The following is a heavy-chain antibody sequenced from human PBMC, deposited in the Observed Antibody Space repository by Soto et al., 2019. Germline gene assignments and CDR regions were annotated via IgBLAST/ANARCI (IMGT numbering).Heavy chain of an antibody. CDR1: GFTFNTYW. CDR2: IKPDGSMQ. V-gene: IGHV3-7*05. Sequence: PGGSLRLSCVASGFTFNTYWMTWVRRPPGKGLEWVANIKPDGSMQNYVDSVKGRFTISRDNAKNSLYLQMNSLRAEDTAIYYCARNPFGDLDYWGQGTPVTVSS. J-gene: IGHJ4*02. D-gene: IGHD2-21*02. CDR3: ARNPFGDLDY.